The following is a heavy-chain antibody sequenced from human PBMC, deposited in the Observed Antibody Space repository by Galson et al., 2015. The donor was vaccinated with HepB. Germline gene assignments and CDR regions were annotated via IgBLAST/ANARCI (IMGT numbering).Heavy chain of an antibody. V-gene: IGHV7-4-1*02. CDR1: GYTFTSYA. D-gene: IGHD2-21*02. J-gene: IGHJ5*02. CDR2: INTNTGNP. Sequence: SVKVSCKASGYTFTSYAMNWVRQAPGQGLEWMGWINTNTGNPTYAQGFTGRFVFSLDTSVSTAYLQISSLKAEDTAVYYCATEVGAYCGGDCYPHHRFDPWGQGTLVTVSS. CDR3: ATEVGAYCGGDCYPHHRFDP.